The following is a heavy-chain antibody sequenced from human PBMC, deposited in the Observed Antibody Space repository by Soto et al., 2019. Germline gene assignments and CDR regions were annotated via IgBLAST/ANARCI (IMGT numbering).Heavy chain of an antibody. J-gene: IGHJ4*02. CDR3: ATAEDDYGDYPDY. Sequence: SGGSLRLSCAASGFTFSSYGMHWVRQAPGKGLEWVAVISYDGSNKYYADSVKGRFTISRDNSKNTLYLQMNSLRAEDTAVYYCATAEDDYGDYPDYWGQGTLVTVSS. D-gene: IGHD4-17*01. CDR1: GFTFSSYG. CDR2: ISYDGSNK. V-gene: IGHV3-30*03.